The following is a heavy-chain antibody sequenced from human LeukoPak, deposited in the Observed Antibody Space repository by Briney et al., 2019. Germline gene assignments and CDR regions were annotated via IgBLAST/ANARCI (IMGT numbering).Heavy chain of an antibody. J-gene: IGHJ6*02. CDR3: ARHPDCTRTSCYVDYYGMDV. CDR2: INPGDSDT. Sequence: GESLQISSQGSGYRFTSYWIGWVRPMPGKGLEWMGIINPGDSDTRYSPSFQGQVTISADKSISTPYLQWSSLKASDTAMYYCARHPDCTRTSCYVDYYGMDVWGQGTTVTVSS. D-gene: IGHD2-2*01. CDR1: GYRFTSYW. V-gene: IGHV5-51*01.